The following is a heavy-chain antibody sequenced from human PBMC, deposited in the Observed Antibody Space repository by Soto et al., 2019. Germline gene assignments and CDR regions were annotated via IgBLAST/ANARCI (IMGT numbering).Heavy chain of an antibody. V-gene: IGHV1-8*01. CDR2: MNPNSGNT. CDR1: GYTFTSYD. D-gene: IGHD2-2*01. Sequence: GASVKVSCKASGYTFTSYDINWVRQATGQGLEWMGWMNPNSGNTGYAQKFQGRVTMTRNTSISTAYMELSSLRSEDTAVYYCASRYCISTGCCKKGDYYYNGMDVWGQGTRVTVSS. CDR3: ASRYCISTGCCKKGDYYYNGMDV. J-gene: IGHJ6*02.